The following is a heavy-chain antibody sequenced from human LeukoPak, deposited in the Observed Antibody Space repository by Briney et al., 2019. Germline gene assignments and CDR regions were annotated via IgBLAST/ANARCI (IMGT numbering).Heavy chain of an antibody. CDR2: ISWNSGAK. Sequence: GGSLRLSCSASGFTFADYAMHWARQAPGKGLEWLSGISWNSGAKIYADSVKGRFTISRDNAKNSLNLQMDSLRAEDTALYYCAKVHIVGATRGYFDYWGQGTLVTVSS. J-gene: IGHJ4*02. D-gene: IGHD1-26*01. V-gene: IGHV3-9*01. CDR1: GFTFADYA. CDR3: AKVHIVGATRGYFDY.